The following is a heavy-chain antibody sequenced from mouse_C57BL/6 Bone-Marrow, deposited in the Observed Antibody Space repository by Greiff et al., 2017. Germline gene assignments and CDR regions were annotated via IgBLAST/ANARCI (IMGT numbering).Heavy chain of an antibody. Sequence: QVQLKQPGAELVKPGASVKMSCKASGYTFTSYWMHWVKQRPGQGLEWIGEIDPSDSYTNYNQKFKGKSTLTVDKSSSTAYMQRSSLTSEDSAVYCCARNYDGSMDYWGQGTSVTVSS. CDR1: GYTFTSYW. CDR3: ARNYDGSMDY. J-gene: IGHJ4*01. CDR2: IDPSDSYT. D-gene: IGHD2-3*01. V-gene: IGHV1-69*01.